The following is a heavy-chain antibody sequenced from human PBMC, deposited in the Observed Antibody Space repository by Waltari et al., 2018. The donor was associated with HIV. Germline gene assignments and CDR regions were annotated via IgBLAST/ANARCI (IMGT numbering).Heavy chain of an antibody. CDR2: ISGLSEERR. J-gene: IGHJ5*02. D-gene: IGHD3-22*01. CDR3: ARGSLLRNWLDP. CDR1: GYTFRDYG. Sequence: HLVQSGAEVKKPGASVKVSCKASGYTFRDYGISWVRQAPGQGLEWMGWISGLSEERRNYAQKFQGRVTLSTDTSTTTAYMELRSLRSDDTAIYYCARGSLLRNWLDPWGQGTLVTVSS. V-gene: IGHV1-18*01.